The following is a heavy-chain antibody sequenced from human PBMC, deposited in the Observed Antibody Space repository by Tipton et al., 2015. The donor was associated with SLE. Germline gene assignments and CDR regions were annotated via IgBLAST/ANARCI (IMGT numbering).Heavy chain of an antibody. CDR1: GGSISSYY. J-gene: IGHJ4*02. V-gene: IGHV4-59*12. D-gene: IGHD7-27*01. CDR3: ARDPNGGYGSFDY. CDR2: IHHSGST. Sequence: TLSLTCTVSGGSISSYYWNWIRQSPGKGLEWIGYIHHSGSTNYNPSLQSRVTISRDPSKNQFSLKLSSVTAADTAVYYCARDPNGGYGSFDYWGLGALVTVSS.